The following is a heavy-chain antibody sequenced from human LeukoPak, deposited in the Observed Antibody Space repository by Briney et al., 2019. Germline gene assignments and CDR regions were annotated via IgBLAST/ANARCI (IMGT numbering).Heavy chain of an antibody. D-gene: IGHD4-17*01. CDR1: GFTFSSHS. Sequence: GGSLRLSCAASGFTFSSHSMNWVRQAPGKGLEWVSYISSGGTTIYYADSVKGRFTISRDNAKNSLYLQMNSLRAEDTAVYYCANTLYGDYVVDYWGQGTLVTVSS. J-gene: IGHJ4*02. V-gene: IGHV3-48*01. CDR2: ISSGGTTI. CDR3: ANTLYGDYVVDY.